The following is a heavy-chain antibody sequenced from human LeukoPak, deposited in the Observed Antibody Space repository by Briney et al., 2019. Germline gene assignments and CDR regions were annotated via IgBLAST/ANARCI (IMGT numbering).Heavy chain of an antibody. J-gene: IGHJ3*02. D-gene: IGHD5-12*01. Sequence: RRASVKVSCKASGYTFTGYYMHWVRQAPGQGLEWMGWINPNSGGTNYAQKFQGRVTMTRDTSISTAYMELSRLRSDDTAVYYCARDDSGYDLDNDALDIWGQGTMVTVSS. CDR3: ARDDSGYDLDNDALDI. CDR1: GYTFTGYY. CDR2: INPNSGGT. V-gene: IGHV1-2*02.